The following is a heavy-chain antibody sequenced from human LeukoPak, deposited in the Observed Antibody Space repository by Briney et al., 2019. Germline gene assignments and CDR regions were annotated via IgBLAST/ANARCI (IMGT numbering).Heavy chain of an antibody. CDR3: ARATRGGYDGFFDF. Sequence: GGSLRLSCAASGFTFSSYSMNWVRQAPGKGLKWVSSISSSSSYIYYADSVKGRFTISRDNAKNSLYLQMNSLRAEDTAVYYCARATRGGYDGFFDFWGQGTLVTVSS. D-gene: IGHD5-12*01. V-gene: IGHV3-21*01. CDR1: GFTFSSYS. CDR2: ISSSSSYI. J-gene: IGHJ4*02.